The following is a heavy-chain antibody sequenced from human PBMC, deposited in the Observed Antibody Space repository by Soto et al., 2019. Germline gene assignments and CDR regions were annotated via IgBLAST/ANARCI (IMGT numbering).Heavy chain of an antibody. V-gene: IGHV4-4*02. CDR3: ASGYGSGRGVYYGMDV. CDR1: GGSISSSNW. D-gene: IGHD3-10*01. Sequence: CAVSGGSISSSNWWSWVRQPPGKGLEWIGEIYHSGSANYNPSLKSRVTISVDKSKNQFSLKLSSVTAADTAVYYCASGYGSGRGVYYGMDVWGQGTTVTVSS. J-gene: IGHJ6*02. CDR2: IYHSGSA.